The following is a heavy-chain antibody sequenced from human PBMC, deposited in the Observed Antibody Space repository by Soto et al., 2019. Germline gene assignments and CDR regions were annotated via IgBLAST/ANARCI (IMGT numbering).Heavy chain of an antibody. CDR3: VHAIKGSGSYYKGYFFDS. J-gene: IGHJ4*02. Sequence: QITLEESGPTLLKPTQTLTLTCTFSGFTLNTSGVRVDWIRQPPGKALEWLALIYWDGDKRYSPSLKSRLTIIKDTSNTQVVLSLTNMDPADTATYYCVHAIKGSGSYYKGYFFDSWGQGTLVTVSS. V-gene: IGHV2-5*02. CDR1: GFTLNTSGVR. D-gene: IGHD3-10*01. CDR2: IYWDGDK.